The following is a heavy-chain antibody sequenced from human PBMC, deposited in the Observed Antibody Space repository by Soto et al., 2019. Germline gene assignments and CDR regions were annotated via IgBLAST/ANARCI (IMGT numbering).Heavy chain of an antibody. CDR2: MNPNSGNT. V-gene: IGHV1-8*01. CDR1: GYTFTSYD. Sequence: ASVKVSCKASGYTFTSYDINWVRQATGQGHERMGWMNPNSGNTGYAQKFQGRVTMTRNTSISTAYMELSSLRSEDTAVYYCAIGPSGCNLFGELFYYHYLIAFSAKRSSVTGSS. CDR3: AIGPSGCNLFGELFYYHYLIAF. J-gene: IGHJ6*03. D-gene: IGHD3-10*02.